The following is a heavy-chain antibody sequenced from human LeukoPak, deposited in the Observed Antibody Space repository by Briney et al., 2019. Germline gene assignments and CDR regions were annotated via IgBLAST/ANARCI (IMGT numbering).Heavy chain of an antibody. CDR2: IWNDGSNK. CDR3: AKDGDDIVVVPAAIENDAFDI. Sequence: PGGSLRLSCVASGFTFSTYGMHWVRQAPGKGLEWVAVIWNDGSNKYYGDSVKGRFTISRDNSKNTLYLQMNSLRAEDTAVYYCAKDGDDIVVVPAAIENDAFDIWGQGTMVTVSS. V-gene: IGHV3-33*06. CDR1: GFTFSTYG. J-gene: IGHJ3*02. D-gene: IGHD2-2*02.